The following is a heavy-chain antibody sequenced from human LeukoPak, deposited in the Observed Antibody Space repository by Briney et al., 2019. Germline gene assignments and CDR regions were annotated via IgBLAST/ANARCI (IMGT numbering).Heavy chain of an antibody. D-gene: IGHD3-10*01. J-gene: IGHJ4*02. Sequence: PGGSLRLSCAASGFTFSSYWMSWVRQAPGKGLEWVANIKQDGSEKYYVDSVKGRFTISRDNAKNSLYLQMNCLRAEDTAVYYCARYYYGSGSVSTPFDYWGQGTLVTVSS. CDR1: GFTFSSYW. CDR3: ARYYYGSGSVSTPFDY. CDR2: IKQDGSEK. V-gene: IGHV3-7*01.